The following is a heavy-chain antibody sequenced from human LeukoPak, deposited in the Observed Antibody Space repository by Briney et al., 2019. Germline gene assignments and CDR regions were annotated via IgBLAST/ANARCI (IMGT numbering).Heavy chain of an antibody. CDR2: IYSGGST. CDR1: GFTVISNY. Sequence: GGSLRLSCAASGFTVISNYMSWVPQAPGKGLEWVSLIYSGGSTYYADSVRGRFTISRDNSKNTLCLQMNSLRAEDTAVYYCATTRYDAFDIWGQGTMVTVSS. D-gene: IGHD4-17*01. V-gene: IGHV3-53*01. J-gene: IGHJ3*02. CDR3: ATTRYDAFDI.